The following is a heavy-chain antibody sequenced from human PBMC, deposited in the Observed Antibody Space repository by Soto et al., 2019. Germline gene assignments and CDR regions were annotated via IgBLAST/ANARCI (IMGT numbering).Heavy chain of an antibody. CDR2: INAGNGNT. D-gene: IGHD2-8*01. Sequence: GASVKVSCKASGYTFTSYAMHWVRQAPGQRLEWMGWINAGNGNTKYSQKFQGRVTITRDTSASTAYMELSSLRSEDTAVYYCARDRYCTNGVCYTGPRGSNWFDPWGQGTLVTVSS. V-gene: IGHV1-3*01. CDR1: GYTFTSYA. J-gene: IGHJ5*02. CDR3: ARDRYCTNGVCYTGPRGSNWFDP.